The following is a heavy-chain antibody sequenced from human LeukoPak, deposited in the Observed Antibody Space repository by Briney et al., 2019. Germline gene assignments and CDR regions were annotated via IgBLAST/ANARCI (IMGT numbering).Heavy chain of an antibody. CDR2: ISPYNGNT. D-gene: IGHD2-15*01. Sequence: ASVKVSCKASGYTFTSYGISWVRQAPGQGLEWMGWISPYNGNTDYAQKVQGRVTVTTDTSTSTAYMELRILRSDDTAVYYCAGGGVGYCSGGSCPFNWFDPWGQGTLVTVSS. J-gene: IGHJ5*02. V-gene: IGHV1-18*01. CDR1: GYTFTSYG. CDR3: AGGGVGYCSGGSCPFNWFDP.